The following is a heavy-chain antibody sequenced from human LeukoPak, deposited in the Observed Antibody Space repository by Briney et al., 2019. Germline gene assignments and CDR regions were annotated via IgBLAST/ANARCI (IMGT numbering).Heavy chain of an antibody. D-gene: IGHD3-10*01. CDR3: AKEGPDYYGSGSYGSGAFDI. J-gene: IGHJ3*02. Sequence: GGSLRLSCAASGFTFSSYAISWVRQAPGKELEWVSAISGSGGSTYYADSVKGRFTISRDNSKNTLYLQMNSLRAEDTAVYYCAKEGPDYYGSGSYGSGAFDIWGQGTMVTVSS. CDR2: ISGSGGST. V-gene: IGHV3-23*01. CDR1: GFTFSSYA.